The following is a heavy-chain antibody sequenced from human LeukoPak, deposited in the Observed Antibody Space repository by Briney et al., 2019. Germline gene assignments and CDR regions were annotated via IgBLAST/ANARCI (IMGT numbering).Heavy chain of an antibody. Sequence: GGSLRLSCAASGFTFSSYSMNWVRQALGKGLEWVSSISNSRSYIYYADSVKGRYTISRDNDKNSLYLQKNSLRAEDTGVYYCARVRDFDIWGQGTMVTVSS. V-gene: IGHV3-21*01. CDR3: ARVRDFDI. D-gene: IGHD3-10*01. J-gene: IGHJ3*02. CDR1: GFTFSSYS. CDR2: ISNSRSYI.